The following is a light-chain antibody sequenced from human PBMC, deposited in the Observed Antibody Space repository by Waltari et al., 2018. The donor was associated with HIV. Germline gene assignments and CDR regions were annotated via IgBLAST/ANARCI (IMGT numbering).Light chain of an antibody. V-gene: IGLV2-14*01. CDR1: NRNIGFFNL. J-gene: IGLJ2*01. Sequence: QSALTQPASVSGSPGQSLTITCTGTNRNIGFFNLVPWYQQYPGKAPQLIIYGVTSRPPGVSNRFSGSKSGNTASLTISGLQTDDEAEYYCNSYSSDDTVVFGGGTKLTVL. CDR3: NSYSSDDTVV. CDR2: GVT.